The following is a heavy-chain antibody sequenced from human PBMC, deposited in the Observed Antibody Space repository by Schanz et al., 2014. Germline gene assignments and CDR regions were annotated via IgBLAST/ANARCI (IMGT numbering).Heavy chain of an antibody. CDR1: GFDFNSYS. J-gene: IGHJ1*01. Sequence: VQLVESGGGVVQPGGSLRLSCAASGFDFNSYSMNWVRQVPGKGLGWLSYIATSSSTRHYADSVKGRVTISRDNAKNSVSLQMRRLRVEDTAVYYCASGVHVSSLQKGLQFWGRGTLVIVSS. D-gene: IGHD3-10*01. CDR3: ASGVHVSSLQKGLQF. CDR2: IATSSSTR. V-gene: IGHV3-48*01.